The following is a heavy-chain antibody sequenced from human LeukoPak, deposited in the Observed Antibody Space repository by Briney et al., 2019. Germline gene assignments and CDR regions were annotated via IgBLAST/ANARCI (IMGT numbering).Heavy chain of an antibody. J-gene: IGHJ4*02. D-gene: IGHD6-6*01. CDR3: TRDFKYSSDY. CDR2: IKSDGRST. CDR1: GFTFSSYC. V-gene: IGHV3-74*01. Sequence: GGSLRLSCAASGFTFSSYCMHWVRQAPGQGLVWVSLIKSDGRSTSYADSVKGRFTISRDNAKNTVYLQMNSLRVEDTAVYYCTRDFKYSSDYWGQGTLVTVSS.